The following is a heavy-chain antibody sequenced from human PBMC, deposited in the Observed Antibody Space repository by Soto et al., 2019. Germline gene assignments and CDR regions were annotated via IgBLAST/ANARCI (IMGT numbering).Heavy chain of an antibody. D-gene: IGHD2-15*01. CDR2: IYYSGST. CDR3: ARVRCSGGSCYSGWFDP. V-gene: IGHV4-59*01. J-gene: IGHJ5*02. CDR1: GGSISGYY. Sequence: PSETLSLTCTVSGGSISGYYWSWIRQPPGKGLEWIGYIYYSGSTNYNPSLKSRVTISVDTSKNQFSLKLSSVTAADTAVYYCARVRCSGGSCYSGWFDPWGQGTLVTVSS.